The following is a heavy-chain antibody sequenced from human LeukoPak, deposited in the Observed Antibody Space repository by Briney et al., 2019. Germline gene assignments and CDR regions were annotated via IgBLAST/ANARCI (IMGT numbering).Heavy chain of an antibody. V-gene: IGHV3-30*04. CDR1: GFPFTSYS. J-gene: IGHJ5*02. D-gene: IGHD4-17*01. Sequence: GGSLRLSCAASGFPFTSYSMHWVRQAPGKGLEWVGVVLYDGSMQYYADSVKGRFTISRDNSKNTLYLQMNSLRAEDTAVYYCAKDLTTVTTGINWFDPWGQGTLVTVSS. CDR2: VLYDGSMQ. CDR3: AKDLTTVTTGINWFDP.